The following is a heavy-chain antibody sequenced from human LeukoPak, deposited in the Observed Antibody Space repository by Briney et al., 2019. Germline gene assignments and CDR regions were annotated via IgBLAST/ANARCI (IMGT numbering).Heavy chain of an antibody. Sequence: ASVKVSCKASGYTFTSYGISWVRQVPGQGLEWMGWISAYNGNTNYAQKLQGRVTMTTDTSTSTAYMELRSLRSDDTAVYYCARGRRQLERQMYWFDPWGQGTLVTVSS. J-gene: IGHJ5*02. CDR1: GYTFTSYG. CDR3: ARGRRQLERQMYWFDP. CDR2: ISAYNGNT. V-gene: IGHV1-18*01. D-gene: IGHD1-1*01.